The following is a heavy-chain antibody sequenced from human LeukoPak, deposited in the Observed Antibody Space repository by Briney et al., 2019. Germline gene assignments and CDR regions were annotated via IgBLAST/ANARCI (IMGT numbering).Heavy chain of an antibody. D-gene: IGHD2-2*01. CDR2: ISAYNGNT. CDR1: GYTFTGYY. CDR3: ARDPGTLVVVPAAMPNYYGMDV. V-gene: IGHV1-18*04. J-gene: IGHJ6*02. Sequence: GASVKVSCKASGYTFTGYYMHWVRQAPGQGLEWMGWISAYNGNTNYAQKLQGRVTMTTDTSTSTAYMELRSLRSDDTAVYYCARDPGTLVVVPAAMPNYYGMDVWGQGTTVTVSS.